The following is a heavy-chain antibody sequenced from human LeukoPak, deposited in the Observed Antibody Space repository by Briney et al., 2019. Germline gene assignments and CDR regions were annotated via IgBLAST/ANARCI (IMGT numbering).Heavy chain of an antibody. Sequence: ETSLRLSCVASGFTFADHAMHWVRRAPGQGLEWVTGINWNNDGIVYAASVKGRFTVSRDNAKNTLYLQMNGLRPEDTAFYYCARDDYNTLGYNFHHWGQGTLVTVSS. J-gene: IGHJ1*01. V-gene: IGHV3-9*01. D-gene: IGHD1-1*01. CDR3: ARDDYNTLGYNFHH. CDR2: INWNNDGI. CDR1: GFTFADHA.